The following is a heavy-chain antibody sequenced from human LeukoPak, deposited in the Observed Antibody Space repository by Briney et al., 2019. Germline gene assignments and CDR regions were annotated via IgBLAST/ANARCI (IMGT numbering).Heavy chain of an antibody. CDR2: IKQDGSEK. J-gene: IGHJ6*03. D-gene: IGHD2-21*02. V-gene: IGHV3-7*04. CDR1: GFTFSSYW. CDR3: ARVGDCGGDCFYYYYYYMDV. Sequence: GGSLRLSCAASGFTFSSYWMSWVRQAPGKGLEWVANIKQDGSEKYYVDPVKGRFTISRDNAKNSLYLQMNSLRAEDTAVYYCARVGDCGGDCFYYYYYYMDVWGKGTTVTASS.